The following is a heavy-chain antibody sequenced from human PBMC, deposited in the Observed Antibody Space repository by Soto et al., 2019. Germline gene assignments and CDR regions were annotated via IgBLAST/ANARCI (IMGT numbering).Heavy chain of an antibody. Sequence: ASVKVSCKASGYTFTGYYMHWVRQAPGQGLEWMGWINPNSGGTNYAQKFQGWVTMTRDTSISTAYMELSRLRSDDTAVYYCARGPLYSGGWGESYGMDVWGKGTTVTFPS. CDR2: INPNSGGT. D-gene: IGHD6-19*01. CDR3: ARGPLYSGGWGESYGMDV. V-gene: IGHV1-2*04. CDR1: GYTFTGYY. J-gene: IGHJ6*04.